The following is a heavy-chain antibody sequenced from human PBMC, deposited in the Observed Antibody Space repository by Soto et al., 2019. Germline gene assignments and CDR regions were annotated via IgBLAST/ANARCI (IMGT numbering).Heavy chain of an antibody. J-gene: IGHJ4*02. Sequence: EAQLVESGGGLVKPGGSLRLSCAASGFTFSNVWMNWVRQAPGKGLEWVGRIKSKIDGGTTDYAAPVKGRFNISRDDSKHKLYLEMNSLKTEETDVYYCTPLALKYTSGWYEFSDWGQGTLVTVSS. CDR3: TPLALKYTSGWYEFSD. V-gene: IGHV3-15*07. CDR2: IKSKIDGGTT. CDR1: GFTFSNVW. D-gene: IGHD6-19*01.